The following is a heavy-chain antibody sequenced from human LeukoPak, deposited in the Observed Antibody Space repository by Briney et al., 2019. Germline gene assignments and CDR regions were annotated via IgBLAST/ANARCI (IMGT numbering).Heavy chain of an antibody. CDR2: IRSKAYGGTT. J-gene: IGHJ6*03. Sequence: GRSLRLSCTASGFTFGDYAMSWFRQAPGKGLEWVGFIRSKAYGGTTEFAASVKGRFTISRDDSKSIAYLQMNSLKTEDTAVYYCSRVRGTGSGSYIYYYYMDVWGKGTTVTASS. CDR1: GFTFGDYA. V-gene: IGHV3-49*03. CDR3: SRVRGTGSGSYIYYYYMDV. D-gene: IGHD3-10*01.